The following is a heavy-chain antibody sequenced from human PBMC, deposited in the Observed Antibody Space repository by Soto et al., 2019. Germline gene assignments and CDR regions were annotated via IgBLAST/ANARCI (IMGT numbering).Heavy chain of an antibody. CDR3: ARGPAIDYGDKYYYYYYMDV. Sequence: ASVKVSCKASGYTFTSYDINWVRQATGQGLEWMGWMNPNSGNTGYAQKFQGRVTMTRNTSISTAYMELSSLRSEDTAVYYCARGPAIDYGDKYYYYYYMDVWGKGTTVTVSS. CDR2: MNPNSGNT. D-gene: IGHD4-17*01. CDR1: GYTFTSYD. V-gene: IGHV1-8*01. J-gene: IGHJ6*03.